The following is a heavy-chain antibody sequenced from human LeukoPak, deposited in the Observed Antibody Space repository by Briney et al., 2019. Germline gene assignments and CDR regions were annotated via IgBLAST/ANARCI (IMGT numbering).Heavy chain of an antibody. V-gene: IGHV1-46*01. Sequence: ASVKVSCKASGYTFTSYYMHWVRQAPGQGLEWMGIINPSGGSTSYAQKFQGRVTMTRDTSTSTVYMELSSLRSEDTAVYYCARGGDVLLWFGESQRNWFDPWGQGTLVTVSS. CDR3: ARGGDVLLWFGESQRNWFDP. CDR1: GYTFTSYY. J-gene: IGHJ5*02. CDR2: INPSGGST. D-gene: IGHD3-10*01.